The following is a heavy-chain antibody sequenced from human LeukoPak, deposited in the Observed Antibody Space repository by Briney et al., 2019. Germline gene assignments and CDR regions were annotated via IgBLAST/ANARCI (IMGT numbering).Heavy chain of an antibody. CDR1: GFTFSSYS. Sequence: NSGGSLRLSCAASGFTFSSYSMNWVRQAPGKGLGWVSSISSSSNYIYYADSVKGRFTISRDNAKNSLYLQMNSLRAEDTAVYYCARGPPRIYSTGWYFDYWGQGTLLTVSS. J-gene: IGHJ4*02. CDR3: ARGPPRIYSTGWYFDY. CDR2: ISSSSNYI. D-gene: IGHD6-19*01. V-gene: IGHV3-21*01.